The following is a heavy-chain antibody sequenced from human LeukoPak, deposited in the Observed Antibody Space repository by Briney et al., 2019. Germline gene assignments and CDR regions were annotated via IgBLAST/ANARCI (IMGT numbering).Heavy chain of an antibody. J-gene: IGHJ4*02. Sequence: PSETLSLTCAVSGGSISSSNWWSWVRQPPGKGLEWIGEIYHSGSTNYNPSLKSRVTISVDKSKNQFSLKLSSVTAADTAVYYCARTRYCSSTSCYASFDYWGQGTLVTVSS. CDR2: IYHSGST. CDR1: GGSISSSNW. V-gene: IGHV4-4*02. D-gene: IGHD2-2*01. CDR3: ARTRYCSSTSCYASFDY.